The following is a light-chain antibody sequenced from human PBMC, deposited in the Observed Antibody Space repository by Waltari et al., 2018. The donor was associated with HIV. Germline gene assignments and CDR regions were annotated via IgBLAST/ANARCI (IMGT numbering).Light chain of an antibody. CDR2: SAS. Sequence: DIQMTQSPSSLSASVGDKVTITCRASEHIKMYLNWYQQKPGRAPKLLIYSASTLQSGVPSRFSGSGSGTHFTLTVTSLQPEDSATYCCQQTDSLPLSFGGGTKVEV. CDR1: EHIKMY. CDR3: QQTDSLPLS. J-gene: IGKJ4*01. V-gene: IGKV1-39*01.